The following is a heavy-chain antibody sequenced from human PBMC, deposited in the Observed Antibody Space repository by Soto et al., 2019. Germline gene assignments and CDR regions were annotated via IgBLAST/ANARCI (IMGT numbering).Heavy chain of an antibody. V-gene: IGHV3-33*03. J-gene: IGHJ4*02. CDR3: ARHTSGWHYYDY. Sequence: GGSLRLSCVASGFTFRRHAMHWVRQAPGKGLEWLTVIWFDGSNEYFADSVKGRFTVSRDNAKNSLYLQMNSLRAEDTAVYYCARHTSGWHYYDYWGQGTPVTVSS. D-gene: IGHD6-19*01. CDR1: GFTFRRHA. CDR2: IWFDGSNE.